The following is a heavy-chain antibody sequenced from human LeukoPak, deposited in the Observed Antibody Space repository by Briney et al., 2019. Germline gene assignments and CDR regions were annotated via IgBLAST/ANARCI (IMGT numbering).Heavy chain of an antibody. Sequence: SETLSLTCAVYGGSFSGYYWSWIRQPPGKGLEWIGEINHSGSTNYNPSLKSRVTISVDTSKNQFSLKLSSVTAADTAVYYCATNYGAQLGWFDPWGQGTLVTVSS. V-gene: IGHV4-34*01. CDR1: GGSFSGYY. J-gene: IGHJ5*02. CDR2: INHSGST. D-gene: IGHD4-17*01. CDR3: ATNYGAQLGWFDP.